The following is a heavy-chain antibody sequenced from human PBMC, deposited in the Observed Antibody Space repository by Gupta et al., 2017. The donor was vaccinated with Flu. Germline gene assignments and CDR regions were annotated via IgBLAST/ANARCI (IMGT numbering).Heavy chain of an antibody. V-gene: IGHV3-33*01. CDR3: ARDLYMEYYYYYGMDV. CDR2: IWYDGSNK. J-gene: IGHJ6*02. Sequence: QVQLVESGGGVVQPGRSLRLSCAASGFTFSSYGMHWVRQAPGKGLEWVAVIWYDGSNKYYADSVKGRFTISRDNSKNTLYLQMKSLRAEDTAVYYCARDLYMEYYYYYGMDVWGQGTTVTVSS. D-gene: IGHD2-2*02. CDR1: GFTFSSYG.